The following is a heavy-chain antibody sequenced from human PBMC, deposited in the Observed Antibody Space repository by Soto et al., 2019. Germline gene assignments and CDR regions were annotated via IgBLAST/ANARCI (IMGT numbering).Heavy chain of an antibody. CDR2: MNSDGSRA. Sequence: XGSLRLSCTASGFTFSTYWMHWVRQAPGKGLVWVSRMNSDGSRADYADSVKGRFIISRDNSKNRLYLQMNSLRAEDTAVYYCASDLVGASDSYGLDVWGQGTPVTVSS. D-gene: IGHD1-26*01. CDR3: ASDLVGASDSYGLDV. J-gene: IGHJ6*02. CDR1: GFTFSTYW. V-gene: IGHV3-74*01.